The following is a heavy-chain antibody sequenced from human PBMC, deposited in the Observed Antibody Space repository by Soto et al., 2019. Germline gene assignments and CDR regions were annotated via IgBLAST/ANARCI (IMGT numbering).Heavy chain of an antibody. CDR2: IYYSGST. V-gene: IGHV4-31*03. CDR1: GGSISSGGYY. D-gene: IGHD5-12*01. J-gene: IGHJ5*02. CDR3: AREEGGGYDHRWFDP. Sequence: SETLSLTCTVSGGSISSGGYYWSWIRQHPGKGLEWIGYIYYSGSTYYNPSLKSRVTISVDASKNQFSLKLSSVTAADTAVYYCAREEGGGYDHRWFDPWGQGTLVTVSS.